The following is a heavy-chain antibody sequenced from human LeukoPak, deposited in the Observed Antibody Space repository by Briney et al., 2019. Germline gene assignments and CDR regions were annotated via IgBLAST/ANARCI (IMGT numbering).Heavy chain of an antibody. Sequence: GGSLRLSCATSGFTFSNYAMNWVRQAPGRRLEWVSAISGSGGSTYYADSVKGRFTISRDNSKNTLYLQMNSLRAEDTAVYYCAKDLAGSGSYSFDYWGQGTLVTVSS. J-gene: IGHJ4*02. CDR3: AKDLAGSGSYSFDY. D-gene: IGHD1-26*01. CDR2: ISGSGGST. CDR1: GFTFSNYA. V-gene: IGHV3-23*01.